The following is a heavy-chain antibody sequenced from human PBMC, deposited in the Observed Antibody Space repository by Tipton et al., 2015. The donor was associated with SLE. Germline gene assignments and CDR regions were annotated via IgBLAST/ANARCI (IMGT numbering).Heavy chain of an antibody. Sequence: QLVQSGAEVKKPGASVKVSCKASGYTFNSYDINWVRQATGQGLEWMGWMNPNSGNTGYAQKFQGRVTMTRNTSISTAYMDLSSLRSEDTAVYYCASAPAGSYAYYFDYWGQGTLVTVSS. D-gene: IGHD2-2*01. CDR2: MNPNSGNT. CDR3: ASAPAGSYAYYFDY. J-gene: IGHJ4*02. V-gene: IGHV1-8*01. CDR1: GYTFNSYD.